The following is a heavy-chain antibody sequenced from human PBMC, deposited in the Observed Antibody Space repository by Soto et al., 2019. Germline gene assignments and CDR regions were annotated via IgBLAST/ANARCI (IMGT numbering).Heavy chain of an antibody. V-gene: IGHV3-30-3*01. J-gene: IGHJ6*02. CDR3: ARSLTGTGIGMDV. D-gene: IGHD1-7*01. CDR1: GFTFSSYA. Sequence: GGSLRLSCAASGFTFSSYAMHWVRQAPGKGLEWVAVISYDGSNKYYADSVKGRFTISRDNSKNTLYLQMHSLRDEDTAVYYCARSLTGTGIGMDVWGQGTTVTVSS. CDR2: ISYDGSNK.